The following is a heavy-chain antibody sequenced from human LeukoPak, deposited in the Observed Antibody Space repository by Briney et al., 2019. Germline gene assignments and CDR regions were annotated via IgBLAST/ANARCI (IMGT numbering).Heavy chain of an antibody. CDR3: ARVRSSTADYYGMDV. CDR1: GGSISSYY. CDR2: IYYSGST. Sequence: SETLSLTCTVSGGSISSYYWSWIRQPPGKGLEWIGYIYYSGSTNYNPSLKSRVTISVDTSKNQFSLKPSSVTAADTAVYYCARVRSSTADYYGMDVWGQGTTVTVSS. V-gene: IGHV4-59*01. D-gene: IGHD6-6*01. J-gene: IGHJ6*02.